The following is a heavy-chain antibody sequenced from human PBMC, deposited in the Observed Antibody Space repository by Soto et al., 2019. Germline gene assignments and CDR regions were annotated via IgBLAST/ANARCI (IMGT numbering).Heavy chain of an antibody. D-gene: IGHD3-10*01. V-gene: IGHV1-69*08. CDR3: ASEEGSYNMRTFPCYDLEV. Sequence: VQLVQSGPEVKKSGSSVKVSCKLSGGTFTTDTISWLRRAPGQGLEWMGRIIPILGTGNYAQKCQGRVTITEDKSTNTGYMKLSSLTSEDTAIYYCASEEGSYNMRTFPCYDLEVWGNGTTVTVS. CDR2: IIPILGTG. CDR1: GGTFTTDT. J-gene: IGHJ6*03.